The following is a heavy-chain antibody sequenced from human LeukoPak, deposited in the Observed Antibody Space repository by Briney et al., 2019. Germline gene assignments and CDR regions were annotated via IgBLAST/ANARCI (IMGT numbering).Heavy chain of an antibody. CDR1: GFTVSSDY. D-gene: IGHD6-6*01. CDR3: ARGGIAARPSDS. J-gene: IGHJ4*02. Sequence: GGSLRLSCAASGFTVSSDYITWVRQAPGKGLEWVSVVYSGGETYYAESVKGRFTVSRDNSKNTVYLQMNSLRAEGTAVYFCARGGIAARPSDSWGQGTLVTVSS. V-gene: IGHV3-66*01. CDR2: VYSGGET.